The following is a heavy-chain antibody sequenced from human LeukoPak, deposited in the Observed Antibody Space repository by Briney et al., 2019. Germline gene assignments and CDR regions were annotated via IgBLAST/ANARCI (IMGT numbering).Heavy chain of an antibody. Sequence: GGSLRLSCAASGFTFSSYWMSWVRQAPGKGLEWVVNIKQDGSEKYYVDSVKGRFTISRDNAKNSLYLQMNSLRAEDTAVYYCVRDLGSGSYYSQFDYWGQGTLVTVSS. V-gene: IGHV3-7*03. J-gene: IGHJ4*02. CDR2: IKQDGSEK. CDR1: GFTFSSYW. D-gene: IGHD3-10*01. CDR3: VRDLGSGSYYSQFDY.